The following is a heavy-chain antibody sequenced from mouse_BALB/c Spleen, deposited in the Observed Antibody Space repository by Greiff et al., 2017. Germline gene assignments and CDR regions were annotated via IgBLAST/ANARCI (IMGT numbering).Heavy chain of an antibody. CDR3: ARERRGVYYAMDY. J-gene: IGHJ4*01. CDR2: IWGDRST. V-gene: IGHV2-6-7*01. Sequence: VQLQQSGPGLVAPSQTLSITCTVSGFSLTGYGVNWVRQPPGKGLEWLGMIWGDRSTDYNSTLKSSLSISKDNSKNQVFLKMNSLQADDTARYYGARERRGVYYAMDYWGQGTSVTVSS. CDR1: GFSLTGYG. D-gene: IGHD2-12*01.